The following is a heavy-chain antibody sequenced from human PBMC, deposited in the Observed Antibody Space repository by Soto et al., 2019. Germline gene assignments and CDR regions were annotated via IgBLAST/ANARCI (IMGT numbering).Heavy chain of an antibody. V-gene: IGHV1-46*02. D-gene: IGHD4-17*01. CDR3: ASADSGDYGINYYGLDV. Sequence: ASVKVSCKASGHSIKYYYIHWVRQAPGQGLEWMGVFDPSGVWTSYAQKFQGRVTMTRDTSTSTVHMDVSSLRSEDTALYYCASADSGDYGINYYGLDVWGQGTTVTVSS. J-gene: IGHJ6*02. CDR2: FDPSGVWT. CDR1: GHSIKYYY.